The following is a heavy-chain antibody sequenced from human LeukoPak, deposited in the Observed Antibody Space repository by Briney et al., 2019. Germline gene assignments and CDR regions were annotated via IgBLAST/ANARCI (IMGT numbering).Heavy chain of an antibody. V-gene: IGHV4-39*07. D-gene: IGHD6-25*01. CDR1: GGSISSSSYY. Sequence: SETLSLTCTVSGGSISSSSYYWGWIRQPPGKGLEWIGSIYYSGSTYYNPSLKSRVTISVDTSKNQFSLKLSSVTAADTAVYYCATPGRSRGSGWDPFDYWGQGTLVTVSS. CDR2: IYYSGST. CDR3: ATPGRSRGSGWDPFDY. J-gene: IGHJ4*02.